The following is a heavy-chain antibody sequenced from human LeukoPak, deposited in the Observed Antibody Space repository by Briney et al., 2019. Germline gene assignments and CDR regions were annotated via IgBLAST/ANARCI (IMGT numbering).Heavy chain of an antibody. CDR1: GGSFSGYY. CDR2: INHSGST. Sequence: SETLSLTCAVYGGSFSGYYWSWIRQPPGKGLEWIGEINHSGSTNYNPSLTSRVTISVDTSKNQFSLKLSSVTAADTAVYYCARVVDTAMVTNHDAFDIWGQGTMVTVSS. V-gene: IGHV4-34*01. CDR3: ARVVDTAMVTNHDAFDI. D-gene: IGHD5-18*01. J-gene: IGHJ3*02.